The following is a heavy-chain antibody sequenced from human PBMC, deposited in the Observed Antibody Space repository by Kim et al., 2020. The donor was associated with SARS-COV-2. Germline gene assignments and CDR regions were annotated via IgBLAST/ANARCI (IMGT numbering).Heavy chain of an antibody. CDR2: ISWNTGSI. CDR1: GFTFGSYA. CDR3: AKDESGSYHVFDY. Sequence: GGSLRLSCAASGFTFGSYAMHWVRQAPGKGLEWVSGISWNTGSIGYADSVKGRFTISRDNAKNSLYLQMNSLRAEDTALYYCAKDESGSYHVFDYWGQGT. D-gene: IGHD1-26*01. V-gene: IGHV3-9*01. J-gene: IGHJ4*02.